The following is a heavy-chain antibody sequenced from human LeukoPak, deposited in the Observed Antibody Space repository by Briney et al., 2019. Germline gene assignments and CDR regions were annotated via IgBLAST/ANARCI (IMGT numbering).Heavy chain of an antibody. CDR2: IRYDGSKK. Sequence: GGSLRLSCAASGFIFSSYGMHWVRQAPGKGLEWVAFIRYDGSKKYYADSVKGRFTISRDNAKNSLYLQMKSLRAEDTAVYYCARDGLAAATLHWCFDLWGRGTLVTVSS. CDR3: ARDGLAAATLHWCFDL. CDR1: GFIFSSYG. J-gene: IGHJ2*01. V-gene: IGHV3-30*02. D-gene: IGHD6-25*01.